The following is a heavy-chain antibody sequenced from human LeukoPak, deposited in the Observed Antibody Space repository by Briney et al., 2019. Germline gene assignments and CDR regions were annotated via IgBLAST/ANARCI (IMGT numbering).Heavy chain of an antibody. V-gene: IGHV3-74*03. J-gene: IGHJ4*02. CDR2: IHGDGTNK. Sequence: GGSLRLSCAGSGFTFRSYWMHWVRQAAGKGLVWVSRIHGDGTNKKYATSVKRRFTISSDNAKNTLYLQMNRLRAEDTAVYYCARGYGDYVASFDYWGQGTLVPVSS. CDR3: ARGYGDYVASFDY. CDR1: GFTFRSYW. D-gene: IGHD4-17*01.